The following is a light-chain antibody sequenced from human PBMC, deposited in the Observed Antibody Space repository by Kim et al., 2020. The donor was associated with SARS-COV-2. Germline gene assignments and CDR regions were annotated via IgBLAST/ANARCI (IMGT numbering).Light chain of an antibody. Sequence: NPPLTVNGNSYNVGDQGAAWLPQQQDHPPELLSDRNNSRSSGISGRFSASRSGNTASLTISGLQPEDEADYNCSTWDRSLRAWVFVGGTKLSDL. CDR1: SYNVGDQG. CDR3: STWDRSLRAWV. V-gene: IGLV10-54*01. J-gene: IGLJ3*02. CDR2: RNN.